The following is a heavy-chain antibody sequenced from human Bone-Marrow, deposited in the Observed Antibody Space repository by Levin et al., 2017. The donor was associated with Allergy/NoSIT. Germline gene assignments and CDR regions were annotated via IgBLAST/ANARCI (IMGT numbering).Heavy chain of an antibody. CDR1: GFTFSNTW. CDR3: SKKLDF. J-gene: IGHJ4*02. Sequence: PGGSLRLSCAASGFTFSNTWMDWVRQTPGRGLEWVANINEDVSERYYVDYVRGRFTISRDNAKNLLFLHMTSLRVEDTAIYYCSKKLDFWGQGTRVTVSS. CDR2: INEDVSER. V-gene: IGHV3-7*01.